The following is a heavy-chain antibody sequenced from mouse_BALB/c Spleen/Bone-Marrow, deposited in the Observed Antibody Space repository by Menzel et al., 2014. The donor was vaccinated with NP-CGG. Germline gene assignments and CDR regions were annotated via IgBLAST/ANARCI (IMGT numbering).Heavy chain of an antibody. CDR3: ARHAYYDQTEVSFVY. V-gene: IGHV5-9-2*01. Sequence: EVQLVESGGGLVKSGVSLKRSCAASGFTFINYGMPWVRQTPAKGLVYASTMRCGVSYPFYSVKLWGGSPISRDNAKNNLYVQLSSLRSEDTAVYYCARHAYYDQTEVSFVYWGQGTLVTVSA. CDR1: GFTFINYG. CDR2: MRCGVSYP. D-gene: IGHD2-4*01. J-gene: IGHJ3*01.